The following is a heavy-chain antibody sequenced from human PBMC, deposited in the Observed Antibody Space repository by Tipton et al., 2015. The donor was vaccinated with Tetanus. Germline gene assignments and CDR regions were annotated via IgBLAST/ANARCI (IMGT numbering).Heavy chain of an antibody. V-gene: IGHV4-61*08. J-gene: IGHJ4*02. CDR1: GGSVRSGDYS. D-gene: IGHD3-9*01. CDR2: VSYSGRT. CDR3: ARATEHDIMTGYDN. Sequence: TLSLTCTVSGGSVRSGDYSWNWIRQPPGKGLEWLAYVSYSGRTNSNYSLKSRITISQDTSKNQSSLRLTSVTAADTAVYYCARATEHDIMTGYDNWGPGTQVTVSS.